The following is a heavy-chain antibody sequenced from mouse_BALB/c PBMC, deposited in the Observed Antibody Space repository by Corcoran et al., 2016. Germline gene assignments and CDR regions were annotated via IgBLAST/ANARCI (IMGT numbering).Heavy chain of an antibody. D-gene: IGHD2-1*01. Sequence: LVKTGASVKISCKASGYSFTGYYMHWVKQSHGKSLEWIGYISCYNGATSYNQKFKGKATFTVDPSSSTAYMQFNSLTSEDSAVYYCARHGNPYWYFDVWGAGTTVTVSS. J-gene: IGHJ1*01. CDR3: ARHGNPYWYFDV. V-gene: IGHV1S34*01. CDR1: GYSFTGYY. CDR2: ISCYNGAT.